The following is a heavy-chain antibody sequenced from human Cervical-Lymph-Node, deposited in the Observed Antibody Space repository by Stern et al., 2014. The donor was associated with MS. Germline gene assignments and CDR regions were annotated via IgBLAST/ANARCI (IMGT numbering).Heavy chain of an antibody. J-gene: IGHJ5*02. CDR2: IKTGNGNT. D-gene: IGHD2-15*01. CDR3: GRGYCSSGNCPNWFDP. CDR1: GYTFTSYG. V-gene: IGHV1-3*04. Sequence: QVQLVQSGAEVKKPGASVKVSCKASGYTFTSYGLHWLRQAPGQRLEWMGWIKTGNGNTKYSQKFQGRVTITRDTSATTTYMGLSSLTSEDTAVYYCGRGYCSSGNCPNWFDPWGQGTLVTVSS.